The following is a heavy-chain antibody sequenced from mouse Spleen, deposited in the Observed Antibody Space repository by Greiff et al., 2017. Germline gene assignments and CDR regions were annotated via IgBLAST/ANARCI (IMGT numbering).Heavy chain of an antibody. V-gene: IGHV1-59*01. J-gene: IGHJ1*01. CDR1: GYTFTSYW. D-gene: IGHD1-1*01. CDR2: IDPSDSYT. Sequence: QVQLRQPGAELVRPGTSVKLSCKASGYTFTSYWMHWVKQRPGQGLEWIGVIDPSDSYTNYNQKFKGKATLTVDTSSSTAYMQLSSLTSEDSAVYYCARRGSSHWYFDVWGAGTTVTVAS. CDR3: ARRGSSHWYFDV.